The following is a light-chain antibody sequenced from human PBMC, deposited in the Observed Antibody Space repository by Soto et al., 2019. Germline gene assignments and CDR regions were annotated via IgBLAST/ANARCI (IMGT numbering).Light chain of an antibody. V-gene: IGKV3-20*01. CDR1: QSVSNNY. CDR2: SES. Sequence: EIVLTQSPGTLSLSPGEKATLSCGASQSVSNNYLTWYQQKPGQAPRILIHSESSRATCIPDRFSGSGSGTDFTLTISRLEPEDFAVYYCQQYGSSPFTFGPVTKVDIK. J-gene: IGKJ3*01. CDR3: QQYGSSPFT.